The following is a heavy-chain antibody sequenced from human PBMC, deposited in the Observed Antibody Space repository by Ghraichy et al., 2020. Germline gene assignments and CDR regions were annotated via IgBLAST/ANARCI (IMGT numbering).Heavy chain of an antibody. CDR2: IYYSGST. V-gene: IGHV4-39*01. J-gene: IGHJ4*02. CDR3: ARRTTTERSIDY. CDR1: GASISSANFY. D-gene: IGHD4-11*01. Sequence: SQTLSLTCTVSGASISSANFYWGWIRQPPGKGLEWVGSIYYSGSTHYNPSLKSRVTISVDTSENQFSLKLSSVTAADTAVYYCARRTTTERSIDYWGQGTLVTVSS.